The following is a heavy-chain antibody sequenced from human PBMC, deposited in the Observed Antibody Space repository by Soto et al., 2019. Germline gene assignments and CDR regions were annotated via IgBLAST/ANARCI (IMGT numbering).Heavy chain of an antibody. V-gene: IGHV3-15*01. D-gene: IGHD2-2*01. Sequence: GGSLRLSCAASGFTFSNAWMSWVRQAPGKGLEWIGRIKTNSDGGTVDYASPVKGRFTISRDDSKSMLYLDLNSLKTEDTGVYFCATVYRATTSCYAPFDYWGKGTLVTVSS. J-gene: IGHJ4*02. CDR2: IKTNSDGGTV. CDR3: ATVYRATTSCYAPFDY. CDR1: GFTFSNAW.